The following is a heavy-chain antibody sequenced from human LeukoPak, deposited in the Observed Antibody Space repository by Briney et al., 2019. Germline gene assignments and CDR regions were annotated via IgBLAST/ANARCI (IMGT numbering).Heavy chain of an antibody. CDR3: ARSPSGYRFDS. CDR1: GGSISGYY. V-gene: IGHV4-59*01. Sequence: PSETLSLTCTVSGGSISGYYWSWIRQPPGKGLEWIAYIYYNGISNYNPSLKSRVIISVDSSKNQFSLKLTSVTAADTAVYFCARSPSGYRFDSWGQGTLVTVSS. CDR2: IYYNGIS. D-gene: IGHD3-22*01. J-gene: IGHJ4*02.